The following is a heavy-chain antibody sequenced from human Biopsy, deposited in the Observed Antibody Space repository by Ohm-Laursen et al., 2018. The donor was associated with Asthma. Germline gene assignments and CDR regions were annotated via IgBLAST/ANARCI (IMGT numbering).Heavy chain of an antibody. V-gene: IGHV4-39*01. CDR1: GGSISSSSYY. D-gene: IGHD3-16*01. Sequence: PETLSLTCTVSGGSISSSSYYWGWIRQPPGKGLEWIGSIYYSGSTYYNPSLKSRVTISVDTSKNQFSLKLSSVTAADTAVYYCASGGTADALDYWGQGTLVTVSS. CDR2: IYYSGST. J-gene: IGHJ4*02. CDR3: ASGGTADALDY.